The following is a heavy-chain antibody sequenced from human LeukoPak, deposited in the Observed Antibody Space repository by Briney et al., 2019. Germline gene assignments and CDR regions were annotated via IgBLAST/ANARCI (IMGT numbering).Heavy chain of an antibody. Sequence: GGSLRLSCVVSGFTFSSYGMGWVRQAPGKGLEWVSGINWKGGSTGYADSVKGRFTISRDNAKNSLYLQMNSLRAEDTAVYYCARRRGSYSDDYWGQGTLVTVSS. CDR2: INWKGGST. V-gene: IGHV3-20*04. D-gene: IGHD1-26*01. CDR1: GFTFSSYG. CDR3: ARRRGSYSDDY. J-gene: IGHJ4*02.